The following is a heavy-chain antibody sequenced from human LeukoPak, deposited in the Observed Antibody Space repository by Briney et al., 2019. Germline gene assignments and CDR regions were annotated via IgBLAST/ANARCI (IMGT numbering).Heavy chain of an antibody. CDR2: MYYSGST. V-gene: IGHV4-39*01. CDR1: GGSFSSSSHC. Sequence: SETLSLTCTVSGGSFSSSSHCWGWVRQPPGKGLEWIGSMYYSGSTYYNASLRSRVTISVDTSRDQFSLKLSSVTAADTAVYYCARHFDRDGYKSNAFDIWGQGTMVTVSS. CDR3: ARHFDRDGYKSNAFDI. J-gene: IGHJ3*02. D-gene: IGHD5-24*01.